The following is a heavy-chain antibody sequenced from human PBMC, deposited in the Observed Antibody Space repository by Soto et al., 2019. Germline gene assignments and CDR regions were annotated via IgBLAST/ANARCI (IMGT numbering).Heavy chain of an antibody. CDR2: INVYNGNT. Sequence: QVQLVQSGGEVKKPGASVKVSCKASGYTFTNYGISWVRQAPGQGLEWMGWINVYNGNTKYAQKVQGRVTMTTDTSTSTAYMEVTSLRTDDTAVYYCARGVGSGSYYNQYNWFDPWGQGTLVTVSS. CDR3: ARGVGSGSYYNQYNWFDP. V-gene: IGHV1-18*01. J-gene: IGHJ5*02. D-gene: IGHD3-10*01. CDR1: GYTFTNYG.